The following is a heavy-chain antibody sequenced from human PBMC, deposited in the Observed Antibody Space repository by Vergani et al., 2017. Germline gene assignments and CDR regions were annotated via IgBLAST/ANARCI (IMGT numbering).Heavy chain of an antibody. D-gene: IGHD5-12*01. CDR3: ARERRDIVANDAFDI. CDR1: GDSISSGYYY. CDR2: IFSSGNS. J-gene: IGHJ3*02. Sequence: QVQLQESGPGLVKPSQTLSLTCTVSGDSISSGYYYWSWIRQPPGKGLEWIGCIFSSGNSYYNPSLKSRLTMSLDTSKNRFSLRLNSVTAADTAVYYCARERRDIVANDAFDIWGQGTVVTVSS. V-gene: IGHV4-30-4*08.